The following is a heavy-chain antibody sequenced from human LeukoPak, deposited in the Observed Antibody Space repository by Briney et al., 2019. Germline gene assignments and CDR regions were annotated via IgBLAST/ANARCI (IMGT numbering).Heavy chain of an antibody. CDR3: ARGSDILTGYLFRFEY. J-gene: IGHJ4*02. CDR1: GFTFSSYA. D-gene: IGHD3-9*01. CDR2: ISGSGGST. V-gene: IGHV3-23*01. Sequence: PGGSLRLSCAASGFTFSSYAMNWVRQAPGKGLEWVSGISGSGGSTYYADSVKGRFTISRDNAKNSLYLQMNSLRAEDTAVYYCARGSDILTGYLFRFEYWGQGTLVTVSS.